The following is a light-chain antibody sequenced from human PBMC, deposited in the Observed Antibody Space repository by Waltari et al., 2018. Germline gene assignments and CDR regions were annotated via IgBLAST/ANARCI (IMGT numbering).Light chain of an antibody. CDR3: HSRDTTSTRV. J-gene: IGLJ2*01. V-gene: IGLV3-19*01. CDR2: GDN. CDR1: SRRRVF. Sequence: SSELTQDPAMSVAPGQTVTITCHGDSRRRVFASWYQQRPGQAPFLVVYGDNNRPSGIPDRFSGSTSGGTAFLTITGAQADDEAVYFCHSRDTTSTRVFGGGTRLTV.